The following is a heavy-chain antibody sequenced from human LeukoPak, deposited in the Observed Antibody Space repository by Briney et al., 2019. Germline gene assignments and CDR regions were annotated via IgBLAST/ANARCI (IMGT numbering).Heavy chain of an antibody. CDR3: ARGGRGLWDAFDI. J-gene: IGHJ3*02. V-gene: IGHV1-69*05. D-gene: IGHD1-26*01. CDR2: IIPIFGTA. CDR1: GGTFSSYA. Sequence: ASVKVSCKASGGTFSSYAISWVRQAPGQGLEWMGGIIPIFGTANYAQKFQGRVTITTDESTSTAYMELSSLRSEDTAVYYCARGGRGLWDAFDIWGQGTMVTVSS.